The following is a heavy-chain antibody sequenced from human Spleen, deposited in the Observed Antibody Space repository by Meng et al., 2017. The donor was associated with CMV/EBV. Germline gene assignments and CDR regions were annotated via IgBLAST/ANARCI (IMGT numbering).Heavy chain of an antibody. CDR2: FDPEDGQT. Sequence: ASVKVSCKVSGYTLTELSMHWVRQAPGKGLEWMGSFDPEDGQTIYGHTFQGRVTITEDTSTDTAYLELSSLRSEDTAVYYCTTPPGMAETGILGFDFWGQGTLVTVSS. J-gene: IGHJ4*02. D-gene: IGHD6-13*01. CDR1: GYTLTELS. V-gene: IGHV1-24*01. CDR3: TTPPGMAETGILGFDF.